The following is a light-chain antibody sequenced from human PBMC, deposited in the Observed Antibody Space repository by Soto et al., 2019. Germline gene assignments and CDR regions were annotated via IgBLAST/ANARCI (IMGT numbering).Light chain of an antibody. V-gene: IGLV2-14*01. CDR1: SSDVGGYNY. J-gene: IGLJ3*02. CDR2: DVS. Sequence: QSAVTQPASVSGSPGQSITISCTGTSSDVGGYNYVSWYQQHPGKAPKLMIYDVSNRPSGVSDRFSGSKSGNTASLTISGLQAEDEADYYCSSYTSSNTLVFGGGTKVTVL. CDR3: SSYTSSNTLV.